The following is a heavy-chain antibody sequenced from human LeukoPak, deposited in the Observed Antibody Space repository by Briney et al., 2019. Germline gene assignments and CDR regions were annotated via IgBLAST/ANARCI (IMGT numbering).Heavy chain of an antibody. CDR1: GFTFSSYE. D-gene: IGHD6-13*01. V-gene: IGHV3-48*03. Sequence: GGSLRRSCVPSGFTFSSYEMNWVRQAPGKGLEWVSYIGSSGDIIYYADCVKGRFTISRDNAKNSLYLQMNSLRAEDTAVYYCARATQRRRIAAVGIFDYWGQGTLVTVSS. J-gene: IGHJ4*02. CDR2: IGSSGDII. CDR3: ARATQRRRIAAVGIFDY.